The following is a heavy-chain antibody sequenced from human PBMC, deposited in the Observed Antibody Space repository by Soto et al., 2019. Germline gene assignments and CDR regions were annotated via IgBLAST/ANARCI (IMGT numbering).Heavy chain of an antibody. CDR1: GFTFSSYW. CDR2: INSDGRST. Sequence: EVQLVESGGGLVQPGGSLRLSCAASGFTFSSYWMHWVRQAPGKGLVWVSRINSDGRSTSYADSVKGRFTISRDNAKNTLYLQMNSLRAEDTAVYYCASYYGSGIYHPKYGGQGTLVTVAS. CDR3: ASYYGSGIYHPKY. J-gene: IGHJ4*02. D-gene: IGHD3-10*01. V-gene: IGHV3-74*01.